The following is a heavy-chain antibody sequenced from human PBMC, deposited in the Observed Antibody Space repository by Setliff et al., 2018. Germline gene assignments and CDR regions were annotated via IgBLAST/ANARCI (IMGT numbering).Heavy chain of an antibody. J-gene: IGHJ6*02. D-gene: IGHD3-9*01. V-gene: IGHV3-74*01. CDR2: VNDDGSST. Sequence: SLRLSCAASGFTFSSYWMHWVRQDPGKGLVWVSRVNDDGSSTIYADSVKGRFTISRDNSKNTLYLQMNSLRAEDTAVYYCAKHGAYNDFLTGYNFYYDMDVWGQGTTVTVSS. CDR1: GFTFSSYW. CDR3: AKHGAYNDFLTGYNFYYDMDV.